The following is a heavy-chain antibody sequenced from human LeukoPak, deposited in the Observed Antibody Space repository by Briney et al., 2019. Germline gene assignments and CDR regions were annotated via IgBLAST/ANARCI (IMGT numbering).Heavy chain of an antibody. CDR3: ARQSAPYSSGWYDGFDI. CDR1: GGSISRYH. Sequence: SETLSLTCTVSGGSISRYHWSWIRQPAGKGLEWIGRIYTSGSTNYNPSLKSRVTMSVDTSKNQFSLKLSSVTAADTAVYYCARQSAPYSSGWYDGFDIWGQGTMVTVSA. J-gene: IGHJ3*02. D-gene: IGHD6-19*01. CDR2: IYTSGST. V-gene: IGHV4-4*07.